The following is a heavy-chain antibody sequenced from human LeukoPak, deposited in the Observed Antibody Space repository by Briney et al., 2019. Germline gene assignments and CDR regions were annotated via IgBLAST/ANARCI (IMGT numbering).Heavy chain of an antibody. CDR2: INPNSGGT. V-gene: IGHV1-2*02. CDR1: GYTFTGYY. Sequence: ASVKVSCKASGYTFTGYYMHWVRQAPGQGLEWMGWINPNSGGTNYAQKFQSRVTMTRDTSISTAYMELSRLRSDDTAVYYCARCTSGSFNAQFDYWGQGTLVTVSS. J-gene: IGHJ4*02. CDR3: ARCTSGSFNAQFDY. D-gene: IGHD1-26*01.